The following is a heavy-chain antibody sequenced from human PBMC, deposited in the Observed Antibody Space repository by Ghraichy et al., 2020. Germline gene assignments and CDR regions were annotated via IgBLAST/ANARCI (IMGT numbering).Heavy chain of an antibody. CDR2: ISWNSGDI. CDR1: GFTFDDYA. CDR3: AKGSGSQTIYYFDC. V-gene: IGHV3-9*01. J-gene: IGHJ4*02. D-gene: IGHD1-26*01. Sequence: SLNISCVASGFTFDDYAMHWVRQPPGKGLEWVSGISWNSGDIGYADSVRGRFTIYRDNAKSSLYLQMNSLGAEDTAFYYCAKGSGSQTIYYFDCWGQGILVTVSS.